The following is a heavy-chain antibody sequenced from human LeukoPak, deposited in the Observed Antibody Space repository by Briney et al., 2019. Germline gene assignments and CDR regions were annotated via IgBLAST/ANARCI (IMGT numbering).Heavy chain of an antibody. D-gene: IGHD6-13*01. CDR3: ARDWAGGMAAAAGY. Sequence: SETLSLTCTVSGGSISSYYWGWIRQPPGKGLEWIGYIFHSGSTNSNPSLKSRVTISVDTSKNQFSLKLSSVTAADTAVYYCARDWAGGMAAAAGYWGQGTLVTVSS. CDR2: IFHSGST. CDR1: GGSISSYY. J-gene: IGHJ4*02. V-gene: IGHV4-59*01.